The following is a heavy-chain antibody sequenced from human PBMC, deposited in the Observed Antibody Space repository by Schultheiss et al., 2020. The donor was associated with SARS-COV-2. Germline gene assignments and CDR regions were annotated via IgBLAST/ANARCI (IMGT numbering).Heavy chain of an antibody. CDR3: ARGFEYSSSLGAFDI. CDR1: GGSFSGYY. J-gene: IGHJ3*02. CDR2: IYYSGST. D-gene: IGHD6-6*01. Sequence: SETLSLTCAVYGGSFSGYYWSWIRQPPGKGLEWIGYIYYSGSTNYNPSLKSRVTISVDTSKNQFSLKLSSVTAADTAVYYCARGFEYSSSLGAFDIWGQGTMVTVSS. V-gene: IGHV4-59*12.